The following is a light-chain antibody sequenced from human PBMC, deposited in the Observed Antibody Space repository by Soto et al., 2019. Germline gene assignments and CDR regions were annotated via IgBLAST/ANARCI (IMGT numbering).Light chain of an antibody. CDR3: QQSYSTPIT. V-gene: IGKV1-5*03. CDR1: QSISTW. CDR2: KAS. J-gene: IGKJ5*01. Sequence: DIQMTQSPSALSASVGDRVNITCRASQSISTWLAWYQQKPGEAPKLLMYKASSLDSGVPSRFSGSGSGTEFTLTISGLQPDDFATYYCQQSYSTPITFGQGTRLEIK.